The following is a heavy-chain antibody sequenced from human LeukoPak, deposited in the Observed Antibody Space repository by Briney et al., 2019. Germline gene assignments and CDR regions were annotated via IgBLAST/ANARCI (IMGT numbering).Heavy chain of an antibody. D-gene: IGHD6-25*01. CDR2: ISTNDI. CDR1: GFTLSSHT. J-gene: IGHJ6*03. Sequence: GGSLRLSCAASGFTLSSHTMNWVRQAPGRGLEWVSAISTNDIQYADSVKGRFTISRDNAKNSLYLQMDSLRGEDTAVYYCASLPTAASYMDVWGKGTTVTVSS. V-gene: IGHV3-21*01. CDR3: ASLPTAASYMDV.